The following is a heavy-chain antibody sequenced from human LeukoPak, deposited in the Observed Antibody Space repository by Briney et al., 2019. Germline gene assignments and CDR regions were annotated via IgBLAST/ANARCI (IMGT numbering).Heavy chain of an antibody. J-gene: IGHJ6*03. V-gene: IGHV3-30*02. CDR2: IRFDGGKK. CDR3: AKDGDSTGYYSSYYNHMDV. CDR1: GFTFSTYG. D-gene: IGHD3-22*01. Sequence: GGSLRLSCAASGFTFSTYGFHWVRQAPGKGLEWVTFIRFDGGKKNYADSVKGRFAISRDNSKNTVYLQMNSLRAEDTAIYYCAKDGDSTGYYSSYYNHMDVWGKGTSVTISS.